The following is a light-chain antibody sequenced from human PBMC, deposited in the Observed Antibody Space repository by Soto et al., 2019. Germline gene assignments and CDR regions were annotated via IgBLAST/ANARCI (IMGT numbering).Light chain of an antibody. J-gene: IGLJ3*02. CDR1: SSDVGGYNY. V-gene: IGLV2-11*01. CDR3: CSYAGSFTWV. CDR2: DVN. Sequence: QSALTQPRSVSGSPGQSVAISCTGTSSDVGGYNYVSWYQQHPGKAPKLMIYDVNSRPSGVPDRFSASKSGNTASLTISGLQAEYEADYYCCSYAGSFTWVFGGGTQLTVL.